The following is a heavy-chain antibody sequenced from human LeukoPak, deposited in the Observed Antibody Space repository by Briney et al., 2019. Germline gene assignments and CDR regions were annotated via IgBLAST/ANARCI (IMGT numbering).Heavy chain of an antibody. CDR3: VRGVGVSRFNYLDS. D-gene: IGHD6-13*01. V-gene: IGHV3-33*01. J-gene: IGHJ4*02. Sequence: GGSLTLSCAASGFTFSSFGTHWVRQAPGKGLEWVAVIWYDASNKYYADSVKGRFIISRDNSKNTLYLQMNSLRDDDTAVYYCVRGVGVSRFNYLDSWGQGTLVIVSS. CDR2: IWYDASNK. CDR1: GFTFSSFG.